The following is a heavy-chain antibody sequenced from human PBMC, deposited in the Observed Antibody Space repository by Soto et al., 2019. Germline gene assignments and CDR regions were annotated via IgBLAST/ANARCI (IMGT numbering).Heavy chain of an antibody. Sequence: SLRLSCAASGFTFSSYAMSWVRQAPGKGLEWVSAISGSGGSTYYADSVKGRFTISRDNSKNTLYLQMNSLRAEDTAVYYCARGGGFFGVVIIPYYFDYWGQGTLVTVSS. J-gene: IGHJ4*02. D-gene: IGHD3-3*01. V-gene: IGHV3-23*01. CDR2: ISGSGGST. CDR1: GFTFSSYA. CDR3: ARGGGFFGVVIIPYYFDY.